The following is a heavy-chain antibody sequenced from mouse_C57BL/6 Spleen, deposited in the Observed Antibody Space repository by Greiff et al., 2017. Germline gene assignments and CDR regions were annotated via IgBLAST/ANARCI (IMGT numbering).Heavy chain of an antibody. J-gene: IGHJ1*03. Sequence: QVQLQQSGAELVKPGASVKISCKASGYAFSSYWMNWVKQRPGKGLAWIGQIYPGDGDTNYNGKFKGKATLTADKSSSTAYMQLISLTSEDCTVYFCARSLPSRGWYFDVWGTGTTVTVSS. V-gene: IGHV1-80*01. CDR2: IYPGDGDT. CDR1: GYAFSSYW. CDR3: ARSLPSRGWYFDV.